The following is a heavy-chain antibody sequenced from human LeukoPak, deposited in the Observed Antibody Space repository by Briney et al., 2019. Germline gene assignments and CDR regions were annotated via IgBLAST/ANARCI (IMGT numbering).Heavy chain of an antibody. J-gene: IGHJ4*02. V-gene: IGHV3-30*02. Sequence: GGSLRLSCAASGFTFSSYGMHWVRQAPGKGLEWVAFIRYDGSNKYYADSVKGRFTISRDNSKNTLYLQMNSLRAEDTGVYYCAKDRGAYCGGDCAFDCWAREAWSPSPQ. CDR1: GFTFSSYG. D-gene: IGHD2-21*02. CDR3: AKDRGAYCGGDCAFDC. CDR2: IRYDGSNK.